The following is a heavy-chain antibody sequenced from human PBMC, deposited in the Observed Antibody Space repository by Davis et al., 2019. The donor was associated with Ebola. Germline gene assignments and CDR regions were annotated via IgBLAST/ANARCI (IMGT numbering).Heavy chain of an antibody. CDR3: VTEDWYRFES. D-gene: IGHD3/OR15-3a*01. CDR1: GITFRNVV. CDR2: SRNKENGYST. V-gene: IGHV3-72*01. Sequence: GESLKISCAASGITFRNVVMSWVRQAPGKGLEWVGLSRNKENGYSTEYAASVRGRFTISRDDSKESLYLEMNSLRTEDTAVYYCVTEDWYRFESWGQGTLVTVSS. J-gene: IGHJ4*02.